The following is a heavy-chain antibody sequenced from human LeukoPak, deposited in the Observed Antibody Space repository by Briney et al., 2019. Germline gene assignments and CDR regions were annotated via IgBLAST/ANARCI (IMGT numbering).Heavy chain of an antibody. CDR3: AKEPEKVDYYDSSGYSL. D-gene: IGHD3-22*01. V-gene: IGHV3-43*02. Sequence: PGGSLRLSCAASGFTFDDYAMHWVRHAPGKGLEWVSLISGDGGSTYYADSVKGRFTISRDNSKNSLYLQMNSLRTEDTALYYCAKEPEKVDYYDSSGYSLWGQGTLVTVSS. CDR1: GFTFDDYA. CDR2: ISGDGGST. J-gene: IGHJ4*02.